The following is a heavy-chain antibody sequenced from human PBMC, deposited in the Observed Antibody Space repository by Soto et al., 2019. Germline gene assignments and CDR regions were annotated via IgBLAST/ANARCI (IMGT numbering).Heavy chain of an antibody. J-gene: IGHJ6*02. CDR1: GGSISSSNW. CDR3: ARDPGDGDYEGYYYYGMDV. CDR2: IYHSGST. Sequence: QVQLQESGPGLVKPSGTLSLTCAVSGGSISSSNWWSWVRQPPGKGLEWIGEIYHSGSTNYNPSLKSRVTISLDKSKKQFALKLSSVTAAVTAVYYCARDPGDGDYEGYYYYGMDVWGQGTTVTVSS. V-gene: IGHV4-4*02. D-gene: IGHD4-17*01.